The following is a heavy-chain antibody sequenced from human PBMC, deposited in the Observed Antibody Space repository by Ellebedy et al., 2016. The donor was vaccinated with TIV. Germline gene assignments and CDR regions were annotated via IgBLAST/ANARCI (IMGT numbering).Heavy chain of an antibody. D-gene: IGHD5-18*01. CDR3: ARGVDTDY. Sequence: GESLKISCAASGFTFSSYSMNWVRQAPGKGLEWVSSISSSSSYIYYADSVKGRFTIPRDNAKNSLYLQMNSLRAEDTAVYYCARGVDTDYWGQGTLVTVSS. CDR1: GFTFSSYS. CDR2: ISSSSSYI. J-gene: IGHJ4*02. V-gene: IGHV3-21*01.